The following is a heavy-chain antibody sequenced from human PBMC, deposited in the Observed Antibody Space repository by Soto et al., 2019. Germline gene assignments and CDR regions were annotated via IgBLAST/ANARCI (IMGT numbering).Heavy chain of an antibody. J-gene: IGHJ6*02. CDR1: GFTFSSYA. V-gene: IGHV3-23*01. Sequence: EVQLLESGGDLVQPGGSLRLSCAASGFTFSSYAMNWVRQAPGKGLEWVSAISGSGGNTFYADSVKGRFTISRDNSKNTLFLQMHSLRAEDTAIYYCAMLNSGSYSYHGMDDWGQGTTVTVS. D-gene: IGHD1-26*01. CDR2: ISGSGGNT. CDR3: AMLNSGSYSYHGMDD.